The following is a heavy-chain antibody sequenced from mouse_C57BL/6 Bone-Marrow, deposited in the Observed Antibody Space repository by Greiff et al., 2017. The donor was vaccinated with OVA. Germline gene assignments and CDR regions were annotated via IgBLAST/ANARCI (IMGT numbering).Heavy chain of an antibody. J-gene: IGHJ3*01. D-gene: IGHD2-4*01. V-gene: IGHV14-4*01. CDR2: IDPENGDT. CDR1: GFNIKDDY. Sequence: EVMLVESGAELVRPGASVKLSCTASGFNIKDDYMHWVKQRPEQGLEWIGWIDPENGDTEYASKFQGKATITADTSSNTAYLQLSSLTSEDTAVYYCTTCDYDYARFAYWGQGTLVTVSA. CDR3: TTCDYDYARFAY.